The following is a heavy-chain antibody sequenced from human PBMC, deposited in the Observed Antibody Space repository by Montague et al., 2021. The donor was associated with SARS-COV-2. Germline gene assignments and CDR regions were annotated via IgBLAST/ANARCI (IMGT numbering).Heavy chain of an antibody. CDR2: IGTAGDT. J-gene: IGHJ6*02. V-gene: IGHV3-13*04. Sequence: SLRLSCAASGFTLSSYDMHWVRQATGKGLEWVSAIGTAGDTYYPGSVKGRFTISRENAKNSLYLQMNSLRAGDTAVYYCARGVTMVQGVISRYYYYYGMDVWGQGTTVTVSS. CDR3: ARGVTMVQGVISRYYYYYGMDV. CDR1: GFTLSSYD. D-gene: IGHD3-10*01.